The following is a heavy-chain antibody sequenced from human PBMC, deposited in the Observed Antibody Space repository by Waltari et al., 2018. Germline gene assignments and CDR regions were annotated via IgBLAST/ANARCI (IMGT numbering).Heavy chain of an antibody. J-gene: IGHJ4*02. Sequence: EVQLVESGGGLVQPGGSLRLSCAASGFTVSHNSMGWVRQAPGKGLEWVSLIYSGGSTYYGDSVKGRFTVSRDNSKNTLYLQMNGLRSEDTAVYYCVKEEVAGRGGHFDHWGQGTLVTVSS. V-gene: IGHV3-66*02. D-gene: IGHD5-12*01. CDR2: IYSGGST. CDR3: VKEEVAGRGGHFDH. CDR1: GFTVSHNS.